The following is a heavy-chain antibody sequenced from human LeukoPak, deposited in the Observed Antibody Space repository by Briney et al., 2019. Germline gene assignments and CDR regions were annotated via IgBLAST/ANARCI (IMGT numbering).Heavy chain of an antibody. CDR2: ISYDGSNK. D-gene: IGHD1-1*01. V-gene: IGHV3-30*18. J-gene: IGHJ6*02. Sequence: GGSLRLSCAASGFTFSSYGMHWVRQAPGKGLEWVAVISYDGSNKYYADSVKGRFTISRDNSKNTLYLQMNSLRAEDTAVYFCAKDQGYNWNDRVYGMDVWGQGTTVTVSS. CDR3: AKDQGYNWNDRVYGMDV. CDR1: GFTFSSYG.